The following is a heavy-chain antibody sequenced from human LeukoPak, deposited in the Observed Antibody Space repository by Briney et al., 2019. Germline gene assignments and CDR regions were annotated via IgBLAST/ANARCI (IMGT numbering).Heavy chain of an antibody. Sequence: SVKVSCKASGGTFSTYGISWVRQAPGQGPEWMGRIIPILGVANYAQKFQGRVTITADKATSTAYMELSSLRSEDTAVYYCARGQEMATNWLDPWGQGTLVTVSS. CDR1: GGTFSTYG. CDR2: IIPILGVA. J-gene: IGHJ5*02. V-gene: IGHV1-69*04. D-gene: IGHD5-24*01. CDR3: ARGQEMATNWLDP.